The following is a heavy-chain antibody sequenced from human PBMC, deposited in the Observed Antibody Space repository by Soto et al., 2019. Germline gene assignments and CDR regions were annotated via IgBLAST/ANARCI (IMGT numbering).Heavy chain of an antibody. CDR2: ISYDGSNK. D-gene: IGHD5-12*01. CDR3: ARDIMGGLVEEATMKYYYGMDV. CDR1: GFTVSSYA. Sequence: GGSLRLSCAASGFTVSSYAMHWVRQAPGKGLEWVAVISYDGSNKYYADSVKGRFTISRDNSKNTLYLQMNSLRAEDTAVYYCARDIMGGLVEEATMKYYYGMDVWGQGTTVTVSS. V-gene: IGHV3-30-3*01. J-gene: IGHJ6*02.